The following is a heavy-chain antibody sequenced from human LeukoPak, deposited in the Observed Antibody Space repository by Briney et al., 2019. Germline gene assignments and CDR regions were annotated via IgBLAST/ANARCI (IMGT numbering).Heavy chain of an antibody. CDR1: GYTFTSYY. Sequence: GASVKVSCKASGYTFTSYYMHWVRQAPGQGLEWMGIINPSGGSTSYAQKFQGRVTMTRDTSISTAYMELSRLRSDDTAVYYCARIRINLDDYYYYYGMDVWGQGTTVTVSS. CDR2: INPSGGST. J-gene: IGHJ6*02. V-gene: IGHV1-46*01. CDR3: ARIRINLDDYYYYYGMDV. D-gene: IGHD3-10*01.